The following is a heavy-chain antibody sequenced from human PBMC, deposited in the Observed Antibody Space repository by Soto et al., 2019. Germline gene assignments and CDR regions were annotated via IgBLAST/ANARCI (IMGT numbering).Heavy chain of an antibody. V-gene: IGHV3-23*01. CDR2: ISGSGGST. Sequence: GGSLRLSCAASGFTFSSYAMSWVRQAPGKGLEWVSAISGSGGSTYYADSVKGRFTISRDNSKNTLYLQMNSLRAEDTAVYYCTPRSVILPTARFAYWGQGTLVTVSS. J-gene: IGHJ4*02. D-gene: IGHD2-2*01. CDR1: GFTFSSYA. CDR3: TPRSVILPTARFAY.